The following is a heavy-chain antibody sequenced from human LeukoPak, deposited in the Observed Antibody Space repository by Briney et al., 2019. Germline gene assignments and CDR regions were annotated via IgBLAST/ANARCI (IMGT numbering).Heavy chain of an antibody. Sequence: SETLSLTCTVSDDSISDYYRGWIRQPPGKGLEWIGYIYYSGSTSYNPSLKSRVTISVDTSKKQFSLRLSSVTAADTAVYYCAREAPYYDFWSGYYFDYWGQGTLVTVSS. J-gene: IGHJ4*02. CDR1: DDSISDYY. CDR3: AREAPYYDFWSGYYFDY. CDR2: IYYSGST. V-gene: IGHV4-59*01. D-gene: IGHD3-3*01.